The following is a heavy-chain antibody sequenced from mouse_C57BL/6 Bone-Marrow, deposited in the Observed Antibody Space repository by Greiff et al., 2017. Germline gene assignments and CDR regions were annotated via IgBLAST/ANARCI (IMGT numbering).Heavy chain of an antibody. CDR3: ARSYEYDWFAY. CDR1: GYTFTSYW. V-gene: IGHV1-59*01. Sequence: QVQLQQSGAELVRPGTSVKLSCKASGYTFTSYWMHWVKQRPGQGLEWIGVIDPSNSYTNYNQKFKGKATLTVDTSSSTAYMQLSSLTSEDSAVYYCARSYEYDWFAYWGQGTLVTVSA. CDR2: IDPSNSYT. D-gene: IGHD2-4*01. J-gene: IGHJ3*01.